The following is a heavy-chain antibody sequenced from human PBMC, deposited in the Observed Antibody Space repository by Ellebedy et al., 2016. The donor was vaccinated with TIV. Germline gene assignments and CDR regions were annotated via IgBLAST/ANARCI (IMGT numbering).Heavy chain of an antibody. CDR2: IKWNSGVI. V-gene: IGHV3-9*01. CDR1: GFTFSTYG. D-gene: IGHD3-9*01. J-gene: IGHJ4*02. Sequence: SLKISCATSGFTFSTYGMHWVRQAPGKGPEWVAGIKWNSGVIAYADSVKGRFTISRDNAKSSLYLQMDSLRPEDTALYFCVKDNSFDILTGLDFWGQGTLVTVSS. CDR3: VKDNSFDILTGLDF.